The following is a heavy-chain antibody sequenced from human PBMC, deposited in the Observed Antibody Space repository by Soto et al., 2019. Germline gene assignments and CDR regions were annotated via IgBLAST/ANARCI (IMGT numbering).Heavy chain of an antibody. CDR2: ISAYNGNT. V-gene: IGHV1-18*04. D-gene: IGHD2-2*02. CDR3: GREGLVVRAAIQLTGGYYGMDL. J-gene: IGHJ6*02. CDR1: GYTFTSYG. Sequence: QVQLVQSGAEVKKPGASVKVSCKASGYTFTSYGISWVRQAPGQGLEWMGWISAYNGNTNYAQKLQGRVTMTTDTTTKTANLELRSLRSDDTDMYCCGREGLVVRAAIQLTGGYYGMDLWGRGTTVTVSS.